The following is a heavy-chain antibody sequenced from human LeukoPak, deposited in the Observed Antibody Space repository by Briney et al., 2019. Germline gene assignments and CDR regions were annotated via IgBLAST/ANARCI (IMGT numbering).Heavy chain of an antibody. CDR1: SGSISSSGYY. V-gene: IGHV4-39*07. D-gene: IGHD4-17*01. CDR3: ARGGTPDYGDYVNWFDP. J-gene: IGHJ5*02. Sequence: SETLSLTCTVSSGSISSSGYYWGWIRQPPGKGLEWIGSIYYSGSTYYNPSLKSRVTISVDTSKNQFSLRLSSVTAADTAVYYCARGGTPDYGDYVNWFDPWGQGTLVTVSS. CDR2: IYYSGST.